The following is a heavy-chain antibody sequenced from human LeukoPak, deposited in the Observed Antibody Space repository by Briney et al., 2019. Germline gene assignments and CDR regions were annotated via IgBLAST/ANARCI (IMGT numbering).Heavy chain of an antibody. CDR3: ARESYYDSSGYLFRSFDY. CDR1: GYSISSGYY. Sequence: SETLSLTCTVSGYSISSGYYWGWIRQPPGKGLEWIGSIYHSGSTYYNPSLKSRVTISVDTSKNQFSLKLSSVTAADTAVYYCARESYYDSSGYLFRSFDYWGQGTLVTVSS. D-gene: IGHD3-22*01. CDR2: IYHSGST. J-gene: IGHJ4*02. V-gene: IGHV4-38-2*02.